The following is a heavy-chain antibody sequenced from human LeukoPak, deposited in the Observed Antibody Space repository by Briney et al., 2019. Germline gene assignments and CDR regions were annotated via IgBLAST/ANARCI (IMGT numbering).Heavy chain of an antibody. CDR3: ARGSENSSSCRV. CDR1: GYTFTSYA. J-gene: IGHJ4*02. CDR2: INAGNGNT. D-gene: IGHD6-13*01. Sequence: ASVKVSCKASGYTFTSYAMHWVRQAPGQRLEWMGWINAGNGNTKYSQKFQGRVTITRDTSASTAYMELSSLRSEGTAVYYCARGSENSSSCRVWGQGTLDTVSS. V-gene: IGHV1-3*01.